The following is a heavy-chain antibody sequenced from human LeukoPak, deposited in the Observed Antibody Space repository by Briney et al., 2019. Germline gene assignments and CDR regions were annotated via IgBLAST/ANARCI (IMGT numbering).Heavy chain of an antibody. V-gene: IGHV3-53*04. CDR2: IYSGGST. CDR3: ARAANSGSYWRFDY. CDR1: GFTVSSNY. J-gene: IGHJ4*02. D-gene: IGHD1-26*01. Sequence: PGGSLRLSCAASGFTVSSNYMSWVRQALGKGLEWVSVIYSGGSTYYADSVKGRFTISRHNSKNTLYLQMNSLRAEDTAVYYCARAANSGSYWRFDYWGQGTLVTVSS.